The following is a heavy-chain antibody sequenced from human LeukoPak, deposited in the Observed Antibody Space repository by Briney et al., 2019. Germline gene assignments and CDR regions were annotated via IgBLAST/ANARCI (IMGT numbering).Heavy chain of an antibody. Sequence: SVKVSCKASGGTFSSYAISWVRQAPGQGLEWMGGIIPIFGTANYAQKFQGRVTITTDESTSTAYMELSSLRSEDTAVYYCARGTYGPTRGLMDVWGKGTTVTVSS. J-gene: IGHJ6*03. V-gene: IGHV1-69*05. CDR3: ARGTYGPTRGLMDV. CDR2: IIPIFGTA. CDR1: GGTFSSYA. D-gene: IGHD3-16*01.